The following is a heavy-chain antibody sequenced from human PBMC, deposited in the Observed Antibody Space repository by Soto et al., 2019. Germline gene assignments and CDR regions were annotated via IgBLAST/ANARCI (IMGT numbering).Heavy chain of an antibody. Sequence: GGSLRLSCAASGFTFSDYYMSWIRQAPGKGLEWVSYISSSGSTIYYADSVKGRFTISRDNAKNSLYLQMNSLRAENTAVYYCALSGPYYYAFDIWGQGTMVTVSS. CDR1: GFTFSDYY. CDR2: ISSSGSTI. V-gene: IGHV3-11*01. J-gene: IGHJ3*02. D-gene: IGHD3-22*01. CDR3: ALSGPYYYAFDI.